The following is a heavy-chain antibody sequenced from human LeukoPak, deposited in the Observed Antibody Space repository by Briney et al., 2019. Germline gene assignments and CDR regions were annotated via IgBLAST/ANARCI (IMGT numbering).Heavy chain of an antibody. J-gene: IGHJ4*02. V-gene: IGHV3-66*01. Sequence: GGSLRLSCAASGFTVSSNYMSWVRQAPGKGLEWVSVIYSGGSTYYADSVKGRFTISRDNSKNTLYLQMNSLRAEDTAVYNCARSYLWGSYRYFDYRGQGTLVSVSS. D-gene: IGHD3-16*02. CDR3: ARSYLWGSYRYFDY. CDR2: IYSGGST. CDR1: GFTVSSNY.